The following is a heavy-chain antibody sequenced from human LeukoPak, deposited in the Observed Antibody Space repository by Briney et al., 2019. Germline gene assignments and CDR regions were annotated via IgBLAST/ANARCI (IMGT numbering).Heavy chain of an antibody. Sequence: SETLSLTCTVSGGSISSSSYYWGWIRQPPGKGLEWIGSIYYSGSTYYNPSLKSRVTISVDTSKNQFSLKLSSVTAADTAVYYCARAGTRNYDILTGYYTPYYFDYWGQGTLVTVSS. D-gene: IGHD3-9*01. J-gene: IGHJ4*02. CDR1: GGSISSSSYY. CDR3: ARAGTRNYDILTGYYTPYYFDY. CDR2: IYYSGST. V-gene: IGHV4-39*07.